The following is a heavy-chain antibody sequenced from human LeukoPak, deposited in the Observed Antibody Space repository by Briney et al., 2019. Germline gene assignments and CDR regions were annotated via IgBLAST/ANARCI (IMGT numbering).Heavy chain of an antibody. V-gene: IGHV3-11*01. D-gene: IGHD3-22*01. Sequence: GGSLRLSCAASGFTFSDYYMSWIRQAPGKGLEWVSYISSSGSTIYYADSVKGRFTISRDNAKNSLYLQMSSLRSEDTAVYYCARQVVRPLHAFDIWGQGTMVTVSS. J-gene: IGHJ3*02. CDR2: ISSSGSTI. CDR3: ARQVVRPLHAFDI. CDR1: GFTFSDYY.